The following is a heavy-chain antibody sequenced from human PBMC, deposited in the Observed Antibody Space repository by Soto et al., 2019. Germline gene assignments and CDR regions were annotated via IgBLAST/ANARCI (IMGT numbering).Heavy chain of an antibody. D-gene: IGHD3-3*01. V-gene: IGHV1-46*01. CDR1: GYTFTSYY. Sequence: QVQLVQSGAEVKKPGASVKVSCKASGYTFTSYYMHWVRQAPGQGLEWRGIINPSGGSTSYAQKFQGRVTMTRYTSTITVYMELSSLRSEDTAVYYCAREGGEVLRFLEWWGSGDYYGMDVWGQGTTVTVSS. J-gene: IGHJ6*02. CDR3: AREGGEVLRFLEWWGSGDYYGMDV. CDR2: INPSGGST.